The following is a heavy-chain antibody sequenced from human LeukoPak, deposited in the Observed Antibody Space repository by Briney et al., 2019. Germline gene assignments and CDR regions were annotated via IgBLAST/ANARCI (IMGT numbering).Heavy chain of an antibody. CDR2: IYHSGST. D-gene: IGHD6-6*01. J-gene: IGHJ1*01. CDR1: GYSISSGYY. Sequence: TSETLSLTCTVSGYSISSGYYWGWIRQPPGKGLEWIGSIYHSGSTYYNPSLKSRVTISVDTSKNQFSLKLSSVTAADTAVYYCARVGSSFAEYFQHWGQGTLVTVSS. CDR3: ARVGSSFAEYFQH. V-gene: IGHV4-38-2*02.